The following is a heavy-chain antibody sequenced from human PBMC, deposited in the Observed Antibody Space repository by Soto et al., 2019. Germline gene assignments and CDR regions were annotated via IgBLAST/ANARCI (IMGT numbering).Heavy chain of an antibody. J-gene: IGHJ4*02. CDR1: GYTFIGYY. CDR2: INPNSGAT. CDR3: ARDLVSTIGDFDF. D-gene: IGHD5-12*01. V-gene: IGHV1-2*02. Sequence: ASVKVSCKTSGYTFIGYYIHWLRQAPGQGLEWMGWINPNSGATNYAQKFQGRVSMTRDTSITTAYMELSRLRSDDTAVYYCARDLVSTIGDFDFWGQGTPVTVSS.